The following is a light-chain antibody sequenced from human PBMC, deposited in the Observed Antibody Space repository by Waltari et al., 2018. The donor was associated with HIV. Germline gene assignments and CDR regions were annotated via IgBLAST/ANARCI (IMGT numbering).Light chain of an antibody. V-gene: IGKV4-1*01. CDR1: QSVLFSDNNENY. CDR2: WAS. Sequence: DIVMTQSPDSLAISLGERATINCKSSQSVLFSDNNENYLAWYQQKPGQPPNLLIYWASSRQSGVPDRFSGSGSGTDFTLTISSLQAEDVAVYYCHQYLNTPYTFGQGTKLEIK. CDR3: HQYLNTPYT. J-gene: IGKJ2*01.